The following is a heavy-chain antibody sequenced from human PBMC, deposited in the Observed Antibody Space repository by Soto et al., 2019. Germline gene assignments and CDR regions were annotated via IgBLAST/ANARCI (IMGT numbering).Heavy chain of an antibody. CDR2: IIPIFGTS. V-gene: IGHV1-69*12. J-gene: IGHJ3*02. CDR3: ARAGLTFGTGAVGGAFDI. D-gene: IGHD6-13*01. Sequence: QGHLVQSGTAVRKPGSSVKVSCKASGGTFDSNAISWVRLVPGQGLEWMGVIIPIFGTSNNAQQFQDRVTITADESANIVYMELSSLRSEDTAIYYCARAGLTFGTGAVGGAFDIWGPGTLVTVSS. CDR1: GGTFDSNA.